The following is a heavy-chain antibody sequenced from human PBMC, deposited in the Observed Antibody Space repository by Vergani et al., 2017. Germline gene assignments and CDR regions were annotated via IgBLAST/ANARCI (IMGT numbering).Heavy chain of an antibody. CDR3: TTDLDYIIYDSSGSNYFDY. J-gene: IGHJ4*02. CDR1: GFTFSNAW. V-gene: IGHV3-15*01. D-gene: IGHD3-22*01. CDR2: IKSKTDGGTT. Sequence: VQLVESGGGLVKPGGSLRLSCAASGFTFSNAWMSWVRKAPGKGLGWVGRIKSKTDGGTTDYAAPVKGRFTISRDDSKNTLYLQMNSLKTEDTAVYYCTTDLDYIIYDSSGSNYFDYWGQGTLVTVSS.